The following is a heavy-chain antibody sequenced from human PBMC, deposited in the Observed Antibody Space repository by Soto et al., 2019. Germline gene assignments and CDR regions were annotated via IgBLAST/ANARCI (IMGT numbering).Heavy chain of an antibody. Sequence: QVQLVQSGAEVKKPGSSVKVSCKASGGTFSSYTISWVRQAPGQGLEWMGRIIPILGIANYAQKFQGRVTITADKSTRTGYMKLSSLRSEDTAVYYCARRDDYSNYDYYYYMDVWGKGTTVTVSS. CDR1: GGTFSSYT. J-gene: IGHJ6*03. CDR2: IIPILGIA. D-gene: IGHD4-4*01. CDR3: ARRDDYSNYDYYYYMDV. V-gene: IGHV1-69*02.